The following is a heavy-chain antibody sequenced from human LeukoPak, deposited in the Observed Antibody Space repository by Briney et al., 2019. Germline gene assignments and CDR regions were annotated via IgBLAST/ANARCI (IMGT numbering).Heavy chain of an antibody. CDR3: VRGSYGAYDY. J-gene: IGHJ4*02. CDR1: GFNFNTYT. D-gene: IGHD4-17*01. CDR2: IISDSSYI. V-gene: IGHV3-21*01. Sequence: TGGCLRLSCAASGFNFNTYTMNWVRQAPGKGLEWVSSIISDSSYIYYADAVHGRFTVSRDNAKYSLYLQMNSLRAEDTAVYYCVRGSYGAYDYWGQGSLVTVSS.